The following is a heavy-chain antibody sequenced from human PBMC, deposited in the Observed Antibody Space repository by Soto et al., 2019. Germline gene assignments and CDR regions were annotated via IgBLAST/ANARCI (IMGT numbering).Heavy chain of an antibody. Sequence: QLHLRESGPGLVKPSETLSLTCTVSGGSITSSSYYWGWIRQPPGKGLEWIGSIYYSGSTYYNPSLKSRVTISVDTSKTQFSLNLSSVTAADTAVYYCATQEVGGTYVYTFDPWGQGTLVTVSS. D-gene: IGHD1-26*01. V-gene: IGHV4-39*01. CDR2: IYYSGST. J-gene: IGHJ5*02. CDR1: GGSITSSSYY. CDR3: ATQEVGGTYVYTFDP.